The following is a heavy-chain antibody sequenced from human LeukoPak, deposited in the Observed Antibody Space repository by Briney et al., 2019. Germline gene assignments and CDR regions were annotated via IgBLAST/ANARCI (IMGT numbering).Heavy chain of an antibody. J-gene: IGHJ6*02. D-gene: IGHD5-18*01. CDR2: IYYSGST. Sequence: SETLSLTCTVSGGSISSSSYYWGWIRQPPGKGLEWIGYIYYSGSTNYNPSLKSRVTISVDTSKNQFSLKLSSVTAADTAVYYCARGRIQLWFEYGMDVWGQGTTVTVSS. CDR3: ARGRIQLWFEYGMDV. V-gene: IGHV4-61*05. CDR1: GGSISSSSYY.